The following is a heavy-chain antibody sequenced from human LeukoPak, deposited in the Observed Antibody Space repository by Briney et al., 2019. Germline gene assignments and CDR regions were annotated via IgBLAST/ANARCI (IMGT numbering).Heavy chain of an antibody. Sequence: PGGSLRLSCSASGFTFSSYAMHWVRQAPGKTLEYVSAISSNGGSTYYADSVKGRFTISRDNSKNTLYLLMSSLRAEDAAIYYCVKDRGYSSSWYYFDFWGQGTLVTVSS. J-gene: IGHJ4*02. D-gene: IGHD6-13*01. CDR1: GFTFSSYA. V-gene: IGHV3-64D*06. CDR2: ISSNGGST. CDR3: VKDRGYSSSWYYFDF.